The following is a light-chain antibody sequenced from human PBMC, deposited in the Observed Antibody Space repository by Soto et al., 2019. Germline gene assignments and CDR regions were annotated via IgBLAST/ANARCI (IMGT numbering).Light chain of an antibody. CDR3: SSYTRSRTYV. CDR1: SSGAGGYNY. J-gene: IGLJ1*01. V-gene: IGLV2-14*01. Sequence: QSALTQPPSVSGSPGQSITISCTGTSSGAGGYNYVSWYQQHPGKAPKLMIYEVTNRPSGVSDRFSGSKSDNTASLTISGLQAEDEADYYCSSYTRSRTYVFGTGTKVTV. CDR2: EVT.